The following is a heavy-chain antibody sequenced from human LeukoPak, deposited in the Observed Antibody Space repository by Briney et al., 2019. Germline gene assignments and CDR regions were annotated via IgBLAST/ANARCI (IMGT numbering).Heavy chain of an antibody. CDR3: ARSDFWTGYEFDP. CDR1: GFTFSSFS. J-gene: IGHJ5*02. CDR2: ISISANNI. V-gene: IGHV3-48*04. D-gene: IGHD3/OR15-3a*01. Sequence: GGSLRLSCAASGFTFSSFSMNGVRQAPGKGLEWLLYISISANNIYYAHSVRARFTISRDNAKRSLFLQLDILRAEDTAVYYCARSDFWTGYEFDPWGQGTLVTVSS.